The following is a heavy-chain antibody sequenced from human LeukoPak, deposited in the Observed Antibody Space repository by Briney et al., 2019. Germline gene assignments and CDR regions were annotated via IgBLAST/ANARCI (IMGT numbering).Heavy chain of an antibody. CDR3: ATSGGYCGSTTCHTTWFAP. CDR1: GGSITSSSYY. V-gene: IGHV4-39*07. D-gene: IGHD2-2*01. J-gene: IGHJ5*02. CDR2: IYYSGST. Sequence: PSETLSLTCTVSGGSITSSSYYWGWLRQPPGKGLEWIVSIYYSGSTYYNPSLQNRVTISLDTSKNQFSLNLNSVTAADTAVYYCATSGGYCGSTTCHTTWFAPWGQGTLVTVSS.